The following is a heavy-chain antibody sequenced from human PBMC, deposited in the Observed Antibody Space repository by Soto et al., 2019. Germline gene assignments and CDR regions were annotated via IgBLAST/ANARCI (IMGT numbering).Heavy chain of an antibody. CDR1: GFTFSSYA. J-gene: IGHJ4*02. Sequence: EAQPLESGGGLVQPGGSVRLSCAASGFTFSSYAMGWVRRAPGKGVGWVSGISGSGGSTYYADSVKGRFTSSRENSKNTQYLQMNSLRAADTAVYYCAKESGEDSSGYYGYWGQGTLVTVSS. V-gene: IGHV3-23*01. D-gene: IGHD3-22*01. CDR2: ISGSGGST. CDR3: AKESGEDSSGYYGY.